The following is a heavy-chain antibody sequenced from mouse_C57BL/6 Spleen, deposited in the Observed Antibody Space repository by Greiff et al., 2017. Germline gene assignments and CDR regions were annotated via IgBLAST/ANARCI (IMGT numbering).Heavy chain of an antibody. CDR1: GFNIKDYY. CDR3: TTSLTGTSGYYFDY. V-gene: IGHV14-1*01. CDR2: IDPEDGDT. Sequence: VQLQQSGAELVRPGASVKLSCTASGFNIKDYYMHWVKQRPEQGLEWIGRIDPEDGDTEYAPKFQGKATMTADPSSNTAYLQLSSLTSEDTAVYYCTTSLTGTSGYYFDYWGQGTTLTVAS. J-gene: IGHJ2*01. D-gene: IGHD4-1*01.